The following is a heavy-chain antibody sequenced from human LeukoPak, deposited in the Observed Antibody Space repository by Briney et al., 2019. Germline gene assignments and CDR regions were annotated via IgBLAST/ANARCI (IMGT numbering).Heavy chain of an antibody. CDR1: GYTFTGYY. J-gene: IGHJ4*02. CDR2: INPNSGGT. V-gene: IGHV1-2*02. CDR3: ARDYYGSGRIRSEGRKYFDY. D-gene: IGHD3-10*01. Sequence: GASVKVSCKASGYTFTGYYMHWVRQAPGQGLEWMGWINPNSGGTNYAQKFQGRVTMTRDTSISTAYMELSRLRSDDTAVYYCARDYYGSGRIRSEGRKYFDYWGQGTLVTVSS.